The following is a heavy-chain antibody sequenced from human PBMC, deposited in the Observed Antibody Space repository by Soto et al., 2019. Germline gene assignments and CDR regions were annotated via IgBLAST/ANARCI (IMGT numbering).Heavy chain of an antibody. V-gene: IGHV3-48*01. Sequence: PGGSLRLSCAASGFTFSTYSMNWVRQAPGKGLEWVSYISSSSSTIFYTDSVKGRFTVSRDNAKNSLYLQMNSLRAEDTAVYYWSSPTYYYDSSGPPAYWGQGTLVTVSS. CDR1: GFTFSTYS. CDR3: SSPTYYYDSSGPPAY. CDR2: ISSSSSTI. D-gene: IGHD3-22*01. J-gene: IGHJ4*02.